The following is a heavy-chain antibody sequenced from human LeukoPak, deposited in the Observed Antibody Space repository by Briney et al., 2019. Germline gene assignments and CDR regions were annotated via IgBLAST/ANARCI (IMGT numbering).Heavy chain of an antibody. J-gene: IGHJ3*01. V-gene: IGHV3-23*01. CDR1: GFTFNNNA. CDR3: ARCTASCYANAFDV. CDR2: INGGGDAT. D-gene: IGHD2-2*01. Sequence: PGGSLRLSCTASGFTFNNNAMIWVRQAPGKGLEWVSAINGGGDATEYTDSVKGRFTISRDNSKNTLYLQMNSLRPEDTAVYYCARCTASCYANAFDVWGQGTLLTVSS.